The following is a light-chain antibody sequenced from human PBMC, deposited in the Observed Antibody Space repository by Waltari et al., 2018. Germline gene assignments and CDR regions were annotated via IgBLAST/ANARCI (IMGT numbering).Light chain of an antibody. CDR2: GAS. J-gene: IGKJ2*03. Sequence: EIVMTQSPATLSVSPGERATLSCRASQSVSSKLAWYQQKPGQAPRLLIYGASTRATGLPARFSGSGSETEVTLTISNLQSEDFAVYYCQQYYNWPPYSFGQGTKLEIK. V-gene: IGKV3-15*01. CDR1: QSVSSK. CDR3: QQYYNWPPYS.